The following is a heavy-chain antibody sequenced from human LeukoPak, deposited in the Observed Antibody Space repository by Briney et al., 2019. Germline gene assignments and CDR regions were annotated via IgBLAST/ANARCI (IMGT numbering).Heavy chain of an antibody. CDR3: AKVFTRYSSSSPFDY. V-gene: IGHV3-33*06. J-gene: IGHJ4*02. CDR2: IWYDGSNK. D-gene: IGHD6-6*01. Sequence: GGSLRLSCAASGFTFSNYAMHWVRQAPGKGLEWVAVIWYDGSNKYYADSVKGRFTISRDNSKNTLYLQMNSLRAEDTAVYYCAKVFTRYSSSSPFDYWGQGTLVTVSS. CDR1: GFTFSNYA.